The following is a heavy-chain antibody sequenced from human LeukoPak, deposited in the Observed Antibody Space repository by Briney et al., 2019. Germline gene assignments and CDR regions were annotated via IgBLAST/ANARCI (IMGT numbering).Heavy chain of an antibody. D-gene: IGHD2-15*01. V-gene: IGHV3-30*04. Sequence: PGGFLRPSRAAPGFNFSRLGMEWGRQGPGKGVGGGGGIINDGSNKYYADSVKGRFTISRDNSKNTLYLQMNSLRAEDTAVYYCARDTCSAGCYGEDFDYWGQGTLVTVSS. CDR3: ARDTCSAGCYGEDFDY. CDR2: IINDGSNK. J-gene: IGHJ4*02. CDR1: GFNFSRLG.